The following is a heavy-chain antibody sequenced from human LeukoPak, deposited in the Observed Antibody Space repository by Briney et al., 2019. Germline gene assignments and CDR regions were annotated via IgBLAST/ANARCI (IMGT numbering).Heavy chain of an antibody. Sequence: ASGKVACKASGYTFTGYYMHWVRQAPGQGLEWMGWINPNSGGTNYAQKFQGRVTMTRDTSISTAYMELSRPRSDDTAVYYCARDAVDIAVAGTFDYWGQGTLVTVSS. CDR2: INPNSGGT. J-gene: IGHJ4*02. CDR3: ARDAVDIAVAGTFDY. D-gene: IGHD6-19*01. V-gene: IGHV1-2*02. CDR1: GYTFTGYY.